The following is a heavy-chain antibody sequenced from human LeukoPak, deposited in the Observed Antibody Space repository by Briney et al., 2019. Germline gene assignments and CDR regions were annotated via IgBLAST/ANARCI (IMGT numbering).Heavy chain of an antibody. V-gene: IGHV3-23*01. Sequence: PGGSLRLSCAASGFTFSSYAMSWVRQAPGKGLEWVSAISGSGGSTYYADSVKGRFTISRDNARNSLYLQMNSLRAEDTALYYCAKDTAPRVNGGKYWYFDLWGRGTLVTVSS. D-gene: IGHD4-23*01. CDR1: GFTFSSYA. J-gene: IGHJ2*01. CDR3: AKDTAPRVNGGKYWYFDL. CDR2: ISGSGGST.